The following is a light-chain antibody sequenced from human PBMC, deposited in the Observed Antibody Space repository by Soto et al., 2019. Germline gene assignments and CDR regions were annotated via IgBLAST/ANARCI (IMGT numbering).Light chain of an antibody. CDR2: KAS. CDR1: QSISSW. J-gene: IGKJ1*01. V-gene: IGKV1-5*03. CDR3: QQYNNYWT. Sequence: DIHMTQSPSTLSASVGDRVTITCRASQSISSWLAWYQQKPGKAPKLLIYKASSLESGVPSRFSGSGSGTEFTLTISSLQPDDFATYYCQQYNNYWTFGQGTKVEIK.